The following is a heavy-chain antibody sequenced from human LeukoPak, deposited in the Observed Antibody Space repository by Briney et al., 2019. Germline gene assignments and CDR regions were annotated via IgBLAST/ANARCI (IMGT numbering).Heavy chain of an antibody. D-gene: IGHD6-25*01. Sequence: PGGSLRLSCAASGFTVSSNYMSWVRQAPGKGLEWVSVIYSGGSTYYADSVKGLFTISRDNSKSTLSLQMNSLRAEDTAVYYCARDESGYGTFDYWGQGTLVTVSS. J-gene: IGHJ4*02. V-gene: IGHV3-53*01. CDR2: IYSGGST. CDR1: GFTVSSNY. CDR3: ARDESGYGTFDY.